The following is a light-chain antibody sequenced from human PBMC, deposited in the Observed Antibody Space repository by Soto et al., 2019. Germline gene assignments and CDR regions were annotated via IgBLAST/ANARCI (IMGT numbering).Light chain of an antibody. CDR3: HQRINWLT. Sequence: IVLTQSPATLSLSPGERATLSCRASKSLSSYLAWSQQKPGQAPRLLHYDASTRATGIPARFSGSGSGTEFPLTFISLEPEDFAVYYCHQRINWLTFGGGTKMEIK. CDR2: DAS. J-gene: IGKJ4*01. V-gene: IGKV3-11*01. CDR1: KSLSSY.